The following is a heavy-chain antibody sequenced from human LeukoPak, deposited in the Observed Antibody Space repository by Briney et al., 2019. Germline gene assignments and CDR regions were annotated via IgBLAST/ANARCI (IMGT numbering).Heavy chain of an antibody. CDR2: IYTSGST. CDR1: GGSISSYY. Sequence: PSDTLSLTCTVSGGSISSYYWSWIRQPAGKGLEWIGRIYTSGSTNYNPSLKSRVTMSVDTSKNQFSLKLSSVTAADAAVYYCARSYSGYDYEAVAGRGYYYMDVWGKGTTVTISS. CDR3: ARSYSGYDYEAVAGRGYYYMDV. D-gene: IGHD5-12*01. J-gene: IGHJ6*03. V-gene: IGHV4-4*07.